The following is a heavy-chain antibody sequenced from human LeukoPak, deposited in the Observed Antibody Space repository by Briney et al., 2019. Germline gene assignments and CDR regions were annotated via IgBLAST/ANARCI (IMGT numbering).Heavy chain of an antibody. CDR1: GYTFTGYY. J-gene: IGHJ3*02. V-gene: IGHV1-2*04. CDR2: INPNSGGT. Sequence: ASVKVSCKASGYTFTGYYMHWVRQAPGQGLEWMGWINPNSGGTNYAQKFQGWVTMTRDTSISTAYMELSRLRSDDTAVYYCARWSTMVRGVIITWGAFDIWGQGTMVIVSS. D-gene: IGHD3-10*01. CDR3: ARWSTMVRGVIITWGAFDI.